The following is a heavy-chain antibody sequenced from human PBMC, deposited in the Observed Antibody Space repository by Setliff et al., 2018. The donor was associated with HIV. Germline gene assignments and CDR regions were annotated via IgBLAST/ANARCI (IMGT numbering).Heavy chain of an antibody. J-gene: IGHJ4*02. CDR2: IYYSGDT. CDR1: GGSISSSSYY. Sequence: PSETLSLTCTVSGGSISSSSYYWGWIRQPPGKGLEWIGSIYYSGDTNYNPSLKSRVTISVDTSKNHFSLSLKSVTAADTAVFYCARRRSFIGGAVAGHFDYWGQGTPVTVSS. V-gene: IGHV4-39*02. CDR3: ARRRSFIGGAVAGHFDY. D-gene: IGHD6-19*01.